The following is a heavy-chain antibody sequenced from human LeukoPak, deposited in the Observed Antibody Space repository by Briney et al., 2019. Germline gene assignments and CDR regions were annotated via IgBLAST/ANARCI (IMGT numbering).Heavy chain of an antibody. CDR1: GFTASTNY. CDR3: ARDSGPGYSSTWYDY. J-gene: IGHJ4*02. V-gene: IGHV3-66*01. CDR2: VYSGGGT. Sequence: PGGSLRLSCAASGFTASTNYMSWVRQGPGQGLEWVSVVYSGGGTYYAESVKGRFTISRDNAKNSLYLQMNGLRAEDTAVYYCARDSGPGYSSTWYDYWGQGTLVTVSS. D-gene: IGHD6-13*01.